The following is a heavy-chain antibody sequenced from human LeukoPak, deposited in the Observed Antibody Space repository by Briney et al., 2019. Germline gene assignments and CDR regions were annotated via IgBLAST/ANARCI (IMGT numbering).Heavy chain of an antibody. CDR1: GGSINSYY. J-gene: IGHJ5*02. Sequence: SETLSLTCTVSGGSINSYYWSWIRQPAGKGLEWIGRIYSSGSTTYNPSPKSRVTMSVDTSKNQFSLRLSSVTAADTAVYYCARVQYLRTDWFDPWGQGTLVTVSS. D-gene: IGHD2-2*01. CDR3: ARVQYLRTDWFDP. V-gene: IGHV4-4*07. CDR2: IYSSGST.